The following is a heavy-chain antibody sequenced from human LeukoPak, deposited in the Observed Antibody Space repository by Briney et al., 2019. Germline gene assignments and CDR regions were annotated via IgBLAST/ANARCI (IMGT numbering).Heavy chain of an antibody. D-gene: IGHD4-17*01. Sequence: GEPLKTSCKGSGYSFTSYWIGWVRQMPGKGLEWMGIIYPGDSDTRYSPSFQGQVTISADKSTSTAYLQWSSLKASDTAMYYCARRPDYGDYHVDPWGQGTLVTVSS. CDR3: ARRPDYGDYHVDP. J-gene: IGHJ5*02. CDR1: GYSFTSYW. CDR2: IYPGDSDT. V-gene: IGHV5-51*01.